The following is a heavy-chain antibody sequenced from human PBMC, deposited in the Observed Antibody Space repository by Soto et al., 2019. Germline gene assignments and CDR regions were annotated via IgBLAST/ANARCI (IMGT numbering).Heavy chain of an antibody. CDR2: IYYSGVT. J-gene: IGHJ5*02. Sequence: PSETLSLTCTVSGGSISSGGHNWSWIRQHPGKGLARIGYIYYSGVTYYDPSLKSRVTISVYTCSNQFSVKLGSAPSADKAGYYCAREVTPDNWFDPWRQGALVTVS. CDR3: AREVTPDNWFDP. CDR1: GGSISSGGHN. V-gene: IGHV4-31*03. D-gene: IGHD2-21*02.